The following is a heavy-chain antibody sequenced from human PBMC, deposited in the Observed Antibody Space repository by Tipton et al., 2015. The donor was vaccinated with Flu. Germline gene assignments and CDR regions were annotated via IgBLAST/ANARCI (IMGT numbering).Heavy chain of an antibody. CDR1: GGSITSSY. D-gene: IGHD3-10*01. Sequence: TLSLTCTVSGGSITSSYWSWIRQPAGKGLEWIGRLHSSGSTTYNPSLKSRVTMSVDSSKNQFSLKLTSVTAADMAVYYCARVGDIVTALVYWGQGTLVTVSS. J-gene: IGHJ4*02. CDR3: ARVGDIVTALVY. CDR2: LHSSGST. V-gene: IGHV4-4*07.